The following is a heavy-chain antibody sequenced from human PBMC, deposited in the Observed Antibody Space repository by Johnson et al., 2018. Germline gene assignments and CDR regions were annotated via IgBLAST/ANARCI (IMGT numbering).Heavy chain of an antibody. CDR1: GFVFGSYG. Sequence: QVQLVQSGGGVVQPGRSLRLSCVASGFVFGSYGMHWVRQAPGKGLEWVAVIWYDGSNKYYAESVKGRFTISRDNSKSTLFLQMNSRRDEDTGVYYCVRDMGFDYYDASGYPPFDYWGQGTLVAVSS. J-gene: IGHJ4*02. D-gene: IGHD3-22*01. CDR2: IWYDGSNK. V-gene: IGHV3-33*01. CDR3: VRDMGFDYYDASGYPPFDY.